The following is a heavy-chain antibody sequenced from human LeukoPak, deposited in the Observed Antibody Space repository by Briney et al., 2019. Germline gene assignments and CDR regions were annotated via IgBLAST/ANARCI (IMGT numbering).Heavy chain of an antibody. J-gene: IGHJ3*02. Sequence: PSETLSLTCTVSGGSINSRGYYWSWIRQPPGKGLEWIGYISHSGITYLNPSLKSRLTISVDRSKNQFSLKLNSVTAADTAVYYCAMTYPGDAFDIWGQGTMVTVSS. V-gene: IGHV4-30-2*01. CDR2: ISHSGIT. CDR3: AMTYPGDAFDI. CDR1: GGSINSRGYY.